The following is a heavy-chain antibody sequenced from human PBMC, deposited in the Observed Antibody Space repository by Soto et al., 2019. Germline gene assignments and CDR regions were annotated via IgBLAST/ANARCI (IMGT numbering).Heavy chain of an antibody. V-gene: IGHV3-23*01. D-gene: IGHD3-3*01. J-gene: IGHJ6*03. CDR2: ISGSGGST. Sequence: PGGSLRLSCAASGFTFSSYAMSWVRQAPGKGLEWVSAISGSGGSTYYADSVKGRFTISRDNSKNTLYLQMNSLRAEDTAVYYCAKVTLDFWDGFRSKTYYYYYYMDGWGKGTTVTVSS. CDR1: GFTFSSYA. CDR3: AKVTLDFWDGFRSKTYYYYYYMDG.